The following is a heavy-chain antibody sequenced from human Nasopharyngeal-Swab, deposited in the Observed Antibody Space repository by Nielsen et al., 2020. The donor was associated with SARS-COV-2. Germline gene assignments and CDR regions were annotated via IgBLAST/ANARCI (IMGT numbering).Heavy chain of an antibody. D-gene: IGHD3-22*01. J-gene: IGHJ4*02. Sequence: SETLSLTCAVYGGSFSGYYWSWIRQPPGKGLEWIGEINHSGSTNYNPSLKSRVTISVDTSKNQFSLKLSSVTAADTAVYYCARDLHDSSGYYPGYFDYWGQGTLVTVSS. CDR1: GGSFSGYY. CDR3: ARDLHDSSGYYPGYFDY. CDR2: INHSGST. V-gene: IGHV4-34*01.